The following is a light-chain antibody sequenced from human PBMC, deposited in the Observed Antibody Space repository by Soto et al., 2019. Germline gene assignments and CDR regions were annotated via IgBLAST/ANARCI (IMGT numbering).Light chain of an antibody. CDR1: SSNVGSYKL. Sequence: QSVLTQPASVSGSPGQSITISCTGTSSNVGSYKLVSWYQQHPGKAPKLMIFEVNKRPSGVSNRFSGSKSGNTASLTISGLQAEDEADYYCCSYTSSTTPLFGGGTKVTVL. CDR3: CSYTSSTTPL. V-gene: IGLV2-14*02. J-gene: IGLJ2*01. CDR2: EVN.